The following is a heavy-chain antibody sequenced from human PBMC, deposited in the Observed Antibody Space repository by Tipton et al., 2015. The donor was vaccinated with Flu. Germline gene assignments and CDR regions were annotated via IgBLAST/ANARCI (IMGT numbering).Heavy chain of an antibody. Sequence: SLRLSCAASGFTFSSYWMYWVRQVPGKGLVWVSLINSDGSSTNYADSVKGRFTVSRDNAKNTLYLQMNSPRAEDTAVYFCTRASYGSADYWGQGTLVTVSS. CDR2: INSDGSST. CDR3: TRASYGSADY. CDR1: GFTFSSYW. J-gene: IGHJ4*02. D-gene: IGHD3-10*01. V-gene: IGHV3-74*01.